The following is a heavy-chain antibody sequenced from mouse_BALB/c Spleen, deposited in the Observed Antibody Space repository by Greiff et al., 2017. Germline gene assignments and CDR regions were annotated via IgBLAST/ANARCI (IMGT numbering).Heavy chain of an antibody. CDR2: ISYDGSN. CDR3: AKGGIDY. J-gene: IGHJ2*01. Sequence: EVQLQQSGPGLVKPSQSLSLTCSVTGYSITSGYYWNWIRQFPGNKLEWMGYISYDGSNNYNPSLKNRISITRDTSKNQCFLKLNSVTTEDTATYYCAKGGIDYWGQGTTLSVSS. CDR1: GYSITSGYY. V-gene: IGHV3-6*02.